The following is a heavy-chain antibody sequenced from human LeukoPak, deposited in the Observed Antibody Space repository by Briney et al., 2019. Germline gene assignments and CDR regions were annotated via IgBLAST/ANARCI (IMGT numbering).Heavy chain of an antibody. V-gene: IGHV1-46*01. D-gene: IGHD3-22*01. J-gene: IGHJ3*02. CDR1: GGTFSSYA. CDR2: INPSGGST. CDR3: ARAPMIVEDAFDI. Sequence: ASVKVSCKASGGTFSSYAISWVRQAPGQGLEWMGIINPSGGSTSYAQKFQGRVTMTRDTSTSTVYMELSSLRSEDTAVYYCARAPMIVEDAFDIWGQGTMVTVSS.